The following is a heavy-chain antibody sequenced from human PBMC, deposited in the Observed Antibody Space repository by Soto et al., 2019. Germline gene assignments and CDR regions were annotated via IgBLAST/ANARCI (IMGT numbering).Heavy chain of an antibody. CDR3: AKVPSGSYPIRWFDP. CDR2: ISSSSSYI. D-gene: IGHD3-10*01. CDR1: GFTFSSYS. J-gene: IGHJ5*02. V-gene: IGHV3-21*04. Sequence: GGSLRLSCAASGFTFSSYSMNWVRQAPGKGLEWVSSISSSSSYIYYADSVKGRFTISRDNSKNTLYLQMNSLRAEDTAVYYCAKVPSGSYPIRWFDPWGQGTLVTVSS.